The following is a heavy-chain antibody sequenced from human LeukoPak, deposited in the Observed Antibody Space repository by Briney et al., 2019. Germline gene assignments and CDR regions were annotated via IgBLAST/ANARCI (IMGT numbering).Heavy chain of an antibody. D-gene: IGHD3-22*01. J-gene: IGHJ6*02. Sequence: PSETLSLTCTVSGGSISSSSYYWGWNRQPPGKGLEWIGSIYYSGSTYYNPSLKSRVTISVDTSKNQFSLKLSSVTAADTAVYYCARHDSSGYYYYYYGMDVWGQGTTVTVSS. V-gene: IGHV4-39*01. CDR1: GGSISSSSYY. CDR2: IYYSGST. CDR3: ARHDSSGYYYYYYGMDV.